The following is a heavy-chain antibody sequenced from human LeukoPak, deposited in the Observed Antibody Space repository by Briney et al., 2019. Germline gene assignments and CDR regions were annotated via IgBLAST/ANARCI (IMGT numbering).Heavy chain of an antibody. Sequence: GGSLRLSCAASGFTFDDYAMHWVRQAPGKGLEWVSGISWNSGSIGYADSVKGRLTISRDNAKNSLYLQMNSLRAEDTALYYCAKDESPKLLWFGELSGYFDYWGQGTLVTVSS. CDR3: AKDESPKLLWFGELSGYFDY. J-gene: IGHJ4*02. CDR2: ISWNSGSI. CDR1: GFTFDDYA. V-gene: IGHV3-9*01. D-gene: IGHD3-10*01.